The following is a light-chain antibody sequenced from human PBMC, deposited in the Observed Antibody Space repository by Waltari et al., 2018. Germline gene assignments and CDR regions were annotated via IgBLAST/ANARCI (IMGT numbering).Light chain of an antibody. J-gene: IGKJ2*01. CDR2: AAA. V-gene: IGKV1-39*01. CDR1: QSINIY. CDR3: QQSYGTRYT. Sequence: QMTQSPSSLSASVVDRVTITCRASQSINIYLNWYQQKPGKAPKRLIYAAANLQSRVPARISGSGSGTEFILTISSLQPSEFATYYCQQSYGTRYTFGQGTKVEIK.